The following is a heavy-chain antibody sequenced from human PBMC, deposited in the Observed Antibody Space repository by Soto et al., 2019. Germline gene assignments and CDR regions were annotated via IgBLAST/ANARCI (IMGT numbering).Heavy chain of an antibody. V-gene: IGHV1-46*01. CDR1: GYTFTSYY. CDR2: INPSGGGT. Sequence: ASVRVSCKASGYTFTSYYMHWVRQAPGQGLEWMGIINPSGGGTSYAQKFQGRVTMTRDTSTSTVYMELSSLRSEDTAMYYCARRAVAGNFDYWGQGTLVTVSS. D-gene: IGHD6-19*01. CDR3: ARRAVAGNFDY. J-gene: IGHJ4*02.